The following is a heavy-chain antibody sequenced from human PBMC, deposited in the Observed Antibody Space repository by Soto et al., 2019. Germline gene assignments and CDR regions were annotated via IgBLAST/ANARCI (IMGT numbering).Heavy chain of an antibody. CDR1: GDTFTSYG. CDR3: ASQPLGYCSGGSCYPDWYFDL. CDR2: IIPYIGNT. Sequence: GASVKVSCKASGDTFTSYGISWVRQAPGQGLEWMGGIIPYIGNTNYAQKLQGRVTMTADESTSTASMELSSLRSEDTAVYYCASQPLGYCSGGSCYPDWYFDLWGRGTLVTVSS. J-gene: IGHJ2*01. V-gene: IGHV1-18*01. D-gene: IGHD2-15*01.